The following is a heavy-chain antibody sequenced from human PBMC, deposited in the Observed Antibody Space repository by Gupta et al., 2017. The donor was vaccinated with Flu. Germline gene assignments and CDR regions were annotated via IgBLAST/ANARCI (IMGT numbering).Heavy chain of an antibody. CDR2: INHSGST. D-gene: IGHD3-10*01. Sequence: YYWSWIRQPPGKGLEWIGEINHSGSTNYNPSLKSRVTISVDTSKNQFSLKLSSVTAADTAVYYCARGRRYLLLWFGWFDPWGQGTLVTVSS. J-gene: IGHJ5*02. CDR3: ARGRRYLLLWFGWFDP. CDR1: YY. V-gene: IGHV4-34*01.